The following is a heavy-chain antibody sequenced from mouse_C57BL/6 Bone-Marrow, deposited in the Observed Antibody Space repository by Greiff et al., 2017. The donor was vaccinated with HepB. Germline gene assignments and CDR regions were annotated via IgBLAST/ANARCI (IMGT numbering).Heavy chain of an antibody. Sequence: QVQLQQSGAELVKPGASVKMSCKASGYTFTTYPIEWMKQNHGKSLEWIGNFHPYNDDTKCNEKFKGKATLTVEKSSSTVYLELSRLTSEDSAVYDCARRRDGTYWYFDFWGTGTTDTVSS. CDR1: GYTFTTYP. CDR3: ARRRDGTYWYFDF. J-gene: IGHJ1*03. V-gene: IGHV1-47*01. D-gene: IGHD2-1*01. CDR2: FHPYNDDT.